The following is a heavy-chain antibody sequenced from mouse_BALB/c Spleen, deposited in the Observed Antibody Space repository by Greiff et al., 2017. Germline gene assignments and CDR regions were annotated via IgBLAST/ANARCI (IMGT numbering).Heavy chain of an antibody. J-gene: IGHJ4*01. CDR2: IDPANGNT. Sequence: EVQLQQSGAELVKPGASVKLSCTASGFNIKDTYMHWVKQRPEQGLEWIGRIDPANGNTKYDPKFQGKATITADTSSNTAYLQLSSLTSEDTAVYYCARGLPFYAMDYWGQGTSVTVSS. V-gene: IGHV14-3*02. CDR3: ARGLPFYAMDY. CDR1: GFNIKDTY. D-gene: IGHD2-2*01.